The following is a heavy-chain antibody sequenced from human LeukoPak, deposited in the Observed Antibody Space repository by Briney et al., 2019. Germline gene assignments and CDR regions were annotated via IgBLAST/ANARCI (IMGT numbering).Heavy chain of an antibody. Sequence: SETLSLTCTVSAGSISGYYWSWIRRPPGKGLEWIGYIYYSGTTNYNPSLKSRVTISVDTSKNQFSLKLSSVTAADTAVYYCARTYSSSWQYYYYYYMDVWGKGTTVTISS. CDR2: IYYSGTT. CDR1: AGSISGYY. V-gene: IGHV4-59*01. J-gene: IGHJ6*03. CDR3: ARTYSSSWQYYYYYYMDV. D-gene: IGHD6-13*01.